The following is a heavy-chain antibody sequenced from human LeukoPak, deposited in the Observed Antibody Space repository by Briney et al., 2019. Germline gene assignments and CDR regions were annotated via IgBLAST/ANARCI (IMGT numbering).Heavy chain of an antibody. D-gene: IGHD4-17*01. V-gene: IGHV4-59*01. J-gene: IGHJ4*02. CDR3: ARDYGDYFDY. CDR1: GVSISNYY. Sequence: KPSETLSLTCTVSGVSISNYYWSWLRQPPGKGLEWIGYIYYSGSTNYNPSLKSRVIISVDTSKNQFSLKLSSVAAADTAVYYCARDYGDYFDYRGQGTLVTVSS. CDR2: IYYSGST.